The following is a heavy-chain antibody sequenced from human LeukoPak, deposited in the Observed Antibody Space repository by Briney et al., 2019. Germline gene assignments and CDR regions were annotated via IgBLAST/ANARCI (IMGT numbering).Heavy chain of an antibody. CDR1: GVSITAYS. Sequence: SETLSLTCSVSGVSITAYSWTWIRQPPGKGLEWIGHISDTETPSYNPSLKSRLTISKDTSKNQFSLDLNSVTAADTAVYYCARVRDSRFSRFQNWFDPWGQGTLVTVSS. J-gene: IGHJ5*02. CDR3: ARVRDSRFSRFQNWFDP. V-gene: IGHV4-59*01. D-gene: IGHD2-21*02. CDR2: ISDTETP.